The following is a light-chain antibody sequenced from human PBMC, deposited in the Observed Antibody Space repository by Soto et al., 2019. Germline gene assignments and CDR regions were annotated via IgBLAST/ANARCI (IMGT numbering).Light chain of an antibody. CDR1: QSISSW. V-gene: IGKV1-5*03. CDR3: QQYNSYSPT. CDR2: KAS. J-gene: IGKJ1*01. Sequence: DIQMTQSPSTQPASVGDRVTITCRASQSISSWLAWYQQKPGKAPKLLIYKASSLESGVPSRFSGSGSGTEFTLTISSLQPDDFATYYCQQYNSYSPTFDQGTKVDIK.